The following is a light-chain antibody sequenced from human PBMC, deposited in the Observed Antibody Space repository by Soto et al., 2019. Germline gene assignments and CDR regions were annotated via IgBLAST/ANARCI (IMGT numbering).Light chain of an antibody. Sequence: IVKIHTPGTLGMDPGERATRSWRASQSVSSNLAWYQQKPGQAPRLLIYGASTRATGIPARFSGSGSGTEFTLTISILEPEDSAIYYCQQRSIWPPVTFGQGTRLEIK. V-gene: IGKV3-15*01. J-gene: IGKJ5*01. CDR1: QSVSSN. CDR3: QQRSIWPPVT. CDR2: GAS.